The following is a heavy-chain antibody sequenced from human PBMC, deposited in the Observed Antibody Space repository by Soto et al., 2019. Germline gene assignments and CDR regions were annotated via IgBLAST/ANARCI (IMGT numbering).Heavy chain of an antibody. CDR2: IYYSGST. CDR3: ARAAPRGLEWLTSWFDP. D-gene: IGHD3-3*01. J-gene: IGHJ5*02. CDR1: GGSISSGDYY. Sequence: QVQLQESGPGLVKPSQTLSLTCTVSGGSISSGDYYWSWIRQPPGKGLEWIGYIYYSGSTYYNPSLKSRVTISVDTSKNQFSLKLSSVTAADTAVYYCARAAPRGLEWLTSWFDPWGQGTLVTVSS. V-gene: IGHV4-30-4*01.